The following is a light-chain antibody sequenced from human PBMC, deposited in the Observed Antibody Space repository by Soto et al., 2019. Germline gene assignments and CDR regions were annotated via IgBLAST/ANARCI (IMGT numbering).Light chain of an antibody. CDR2: NND. J-gene: IGLJ1*01. CDR1: SSNIGAGYD. Sequence: QSVLTQPPSVSGAPGQRVTISCTGSSSNIGAGYDVHWYQQLPGAAPKLLIYNNDQRPSGVPDRFSGSKSGTSASLAISGLRSEDEADYYCAAWDDTLRGYVFAPGTKVTVL. V-gene: IGLV1-47*02. CDR3: AAWDDTLRGYV.